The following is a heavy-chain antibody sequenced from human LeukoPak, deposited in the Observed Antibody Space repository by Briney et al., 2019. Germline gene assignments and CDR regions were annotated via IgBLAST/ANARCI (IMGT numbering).Heavy chain of an antibody. CDR1: GFTFSRHW. CDR2: IKQDGSEK. J-gene: IGHJ6*02. CDR3: ARSYYGSGTSYGMGV. D-gene: IGHD3-10*01. Sequence: GGSLRLSCAVSGFTFSRHWMSWVRQAPGKGLEWLANIKQDGSEKYYVDSVEGRFTISRDNAKNSLYLQMNSLRAEDTAVYYCARSYYGSGTSYGMGVWGQGTTVTVSS. V-gene: IGHV3-7*01.